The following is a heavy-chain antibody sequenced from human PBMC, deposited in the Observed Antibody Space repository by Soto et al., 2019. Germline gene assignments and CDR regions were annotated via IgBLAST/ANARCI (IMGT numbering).Heavy chain of an antibody. D-gene: IGHD2-21*02. CDR1: GFTFSSYA. CDR2: ISASGGRT. Sequence: PGGSLRLSCAASGFTFSSYAMSWVRQAPGKGLEWVSSISASGGRTYYADSAKGRFTISRDNSKNTLYLHMSSLRAEDTALYYCAKDLVVVSAIFDSWGQGTLVTVSS. V-gene: IGHV3-23*01. J-gene: IGHJ5*01. CDR3: AKDLVVVSAIFDS.